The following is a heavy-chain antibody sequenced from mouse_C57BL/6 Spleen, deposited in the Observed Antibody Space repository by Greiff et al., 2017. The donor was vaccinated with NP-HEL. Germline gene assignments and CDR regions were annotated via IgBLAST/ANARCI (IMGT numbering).Heavy chain of an antibody. V-gene: IGHV1-55*01. CDR3: ARRRDYYGSSHPYFDY. CDR1: GCTVTSYW. J-gene: IGHJ2*01. Sequence: QVQLPPPGAELVKPGVSGKMDCKVFGCTVTSYWRTWVKQRPGQGLEWIGDIYPGSGSTNYNEKFKSKATLTVDTSSSTAYMQLSSLTSEDSAVYYCARRRDYYGSSHPYFDYWGQGTTLTVSS. D-gene: IGHD1-1*01. CDR2: IYPGSGST.